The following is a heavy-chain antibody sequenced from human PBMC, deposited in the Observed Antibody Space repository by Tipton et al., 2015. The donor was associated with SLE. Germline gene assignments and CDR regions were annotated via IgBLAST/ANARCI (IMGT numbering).Heavy chain of an antibody. Sequence: TLSLTCVVSGYSITSDNYWDWIRQPPGKGLEWIGSIYHSGSIYYNPSFESRVTLSIDTSKNQFSLKLTSVTAADMAVYYCARKISVPAWGDYFDYWGLGTRVIVSS. J-gene: IGHJ4*02. V-gene: IGHV4-38-2*01. CDR3: ARKISVPAWGDYFDY. CDR2: IYHSGSI. D-gene: IGHD3-16*01. CDR1: GYSITSDNY.